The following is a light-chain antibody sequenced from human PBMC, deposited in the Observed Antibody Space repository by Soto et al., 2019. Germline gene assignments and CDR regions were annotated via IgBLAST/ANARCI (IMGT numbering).Light chain of an antibody. CDR1: QSIRSN. Sequence: EIVLTQSPPTLSLSPLEIATLSFMASQSIRSNVAWYQQRPGQAPRLLIFGASVRATGVPARFSGSGSGTDFTLTISSLEPEDFAVYYCQQRSNWPPLTFGGGTKVDI. CDR2: GAS. J-gene: IGKJ4*01. V-gene: IGKV3-11*01. CDR3: QQRSNWPPLT.